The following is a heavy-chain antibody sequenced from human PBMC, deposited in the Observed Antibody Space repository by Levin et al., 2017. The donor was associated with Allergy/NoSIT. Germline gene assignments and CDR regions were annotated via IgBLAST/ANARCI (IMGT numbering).Heavy chain of an antibody. CDR1: GYTFAGYF. D-gene: IGHD6-13*01. CDR2: INPNSGGA. CDR3: ARSSLLIESVGTRGKTNWFDP. V-gene: IGHV1-2*02. J-gene: IGHJ5*02. Sequence: ASVKVSCKASGYTFAGYFIHWVRQAPGQGLEWMGWINPNSGGADYAQKFQGRVTMTRDTSISTAYLELSRLRSDDTAVYYCARSSLLIESVGTRGKTNWFDPWGQGTLVTVSS.